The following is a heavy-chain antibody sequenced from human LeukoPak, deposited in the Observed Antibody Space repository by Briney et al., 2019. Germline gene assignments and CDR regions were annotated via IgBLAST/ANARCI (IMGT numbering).Heavy chain of an antibody. Sequence: GASVKVSCKASGYTFTSYGISWVRQAPGQGLEWMGWISAYNGNTNYAQKLQGRVTMTTDRSTSTAYMELRSLRSDDTAVYYCARARRGSAPYYYYYMDVWGKGTTVTVSS. D-gene: IGHD1-14*01. CDR3: ARARRGSAPYYYYYMDV. J-gene: IGHJ6*03. CDR2: ISAYNGNT. V-gene: IGHV1-18*01. CDR1: GYTFTSYG.